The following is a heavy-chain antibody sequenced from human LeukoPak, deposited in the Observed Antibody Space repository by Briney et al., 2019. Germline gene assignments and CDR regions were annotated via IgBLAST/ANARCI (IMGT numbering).Heavy chain of an antibody. Sequence: ASVKASCKASGGTFSSYAISWVRQAPGQGLEWMGGIIPIFGTANYAQKFQGRVTITTDESTSTAYMELSSLRSEDTAVYYCARDVGGSYWGYGYWGQGTLVTVSS. CDR2: IIPIFGTA. V-gene: IGHV1-69*05. CDR1: GGTFSSYA. D-gene: IGHD1-26*01. CDR3: ARDVGGSYWGYGY. J-gene: IGHJ4*02.